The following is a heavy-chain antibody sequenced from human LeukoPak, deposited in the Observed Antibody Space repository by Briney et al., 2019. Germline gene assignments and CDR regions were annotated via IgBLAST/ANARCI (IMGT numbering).Heavy chain of an antibody. CDR1: GFTFSSYS. D-gene: IGHD3-22*01. CDR3: AKSRAQIYYYDSSGDLGDFDAFDI. CDR2: ISSSSSYI. J-gene: IGHJ3*02. V-gene: IGHV3-21*04. Sequence: GGSLRLSCAASGFTFSSYSMNWVRQAPGKGLEWVSSISSSSSYIYYAHSVKGRFTISRDNAKNSLYLQMNSLRAEDTAVYYCAKSRAQIYYYDSSGDLGDFDAFDIWGQGTMVTVSS.